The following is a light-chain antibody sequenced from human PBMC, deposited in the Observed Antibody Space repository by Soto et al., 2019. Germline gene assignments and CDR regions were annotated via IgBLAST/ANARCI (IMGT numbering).Light chain of an antibody. CDR1: SSNIGSKT. CDR3: AAWHDSRNADV. J-gene: IGLJ1*01. Sequence: QSVLTQPPSASGTPGQWVTISCSGSSSNIGSKTVNWYQQLPGTAPKLLIYSNNQRPSGAPDRLSGSKSGTSASLAISGLQSEDEADYYCAAWHDSRNADVFGTGTKLTVL. V-gene: IGLV1-44*01. CDR2: SNN.